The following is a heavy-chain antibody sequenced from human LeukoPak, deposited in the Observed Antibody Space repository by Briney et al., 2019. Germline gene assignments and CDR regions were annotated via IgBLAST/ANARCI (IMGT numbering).Heavy chain of an antibody. D-gene: IGHD6-13*01. CDR3: ARHQYDSSWSPFDY. V-gene: IGHV4-59*08. J-gene: IGHJ4*02. CDR2: IYVRGST. CDR1: GGSISNYY. Sequence: SETLSLTCTVSGGSISNYYWSWVRQPPGTGKEWIGYIYVRGSTNYNPSLKRRVTISVDTSKNQVSLKLNSVTAADTAVYYCARHQYDSSWSPFDYWGQGTLVTVSS.